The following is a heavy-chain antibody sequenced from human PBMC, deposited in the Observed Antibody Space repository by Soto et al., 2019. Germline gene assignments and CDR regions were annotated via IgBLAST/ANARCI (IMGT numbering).Heavy chain of an antibody. D-gene: IGHD4-17*01. J-gene: IGHJ4*02. Sequence: PSETLSLTCAVSGGSISSGGYSWSWIRQPPGKGLEWIGYIHHSGSTYYNPSLKSRVTISVDRSKNQFSLKLSSVTAADTAVYYCARVDHNYGDYVVYWGQGTLVTVSS. CDR3: ARVDHNYGDYVVY. V-gene: IGHV4-30-2*01. CDR2: IHHSGST. CDR1: GGSISSGGYS.